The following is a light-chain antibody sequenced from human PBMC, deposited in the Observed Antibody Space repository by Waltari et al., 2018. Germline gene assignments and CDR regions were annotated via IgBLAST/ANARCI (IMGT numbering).Light chain of an antibody. CDR1: QSIFYRSTNKNY. V-gene: IGKV4-1*01. CDR3: QQFYSTPLT. CDR2: WAS. Sequence: DIVMTQSPDSLAVSLGERATINCKSRQSIFYRSTNKNYLAWYQQKPGQPPKLLIYWASTRESGVPDRFSGTGSGTDFTLTISSLQAGDVAVYYCQQFYSTPLTFGGGTKVEIK. J-gene: IGKJ4*01.